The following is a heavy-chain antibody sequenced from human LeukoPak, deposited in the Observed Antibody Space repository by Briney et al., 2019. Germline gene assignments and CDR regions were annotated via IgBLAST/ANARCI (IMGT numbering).Heavy chain of an antibody. CDR2: INPNSGGT. CDR1: GYTFTGYY. CDR3: ARGRMQLPEDY. J-gene: IGHJ4*02. D-gene: IGHD5-18*01. V-gene: IGHV1-2*02. Sequence: ASVKVSCKASGYTFTGYYMQWMRQTPGQGLEWMGWINPNSGGTNYAQKFQGRVTMTRDTSISTVYMELSSLRSDDTAVYYCARGRMQLPEDYWGQGTLVTVSS.